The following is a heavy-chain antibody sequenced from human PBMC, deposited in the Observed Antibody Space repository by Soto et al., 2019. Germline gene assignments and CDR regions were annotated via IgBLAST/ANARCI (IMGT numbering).Heavy chain of an antibody. J-gene: IGHJ6*03. CDR2: MNPNSGNT. CDR1: GYTFTSYD. CDR3: ARDLVGVDGGHYYYYYYMDV. D-gene: IGHD2-15*01. V-gene: IGHV1-8*01. Sequence: ASVKVSCKASGYTFTSYDINWVRQATGQGLEWMGWMNPNSGNTGYAQKFQGRVTMTRNTSISTAYMELSSLRSEDTAVYYCARDLVGVDGGHYYYYYYMDVGGKGNPGHRLL.